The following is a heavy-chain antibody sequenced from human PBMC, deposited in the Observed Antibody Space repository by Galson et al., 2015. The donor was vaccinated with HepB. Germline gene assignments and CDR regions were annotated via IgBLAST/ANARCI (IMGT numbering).Heavy chain of an antibody. V-gene: IGHV3-7*03. CDR2: TKQDGSDK. J-gene: IGHJ6*04. Sequence: SLRPPCAAPGFPLRNSRLTCVRQAPRNRLERVANTKQDGSDKNHVDSVKGRFTISRDDAKNSLYLQMNNLRVEDTAVYYCARDVGYCQDVWGKGTMVTVSS. CDR1: GFPLRNSR. CDR3: ARDVGYCQDV. D-gene: IGHD5-12*01.